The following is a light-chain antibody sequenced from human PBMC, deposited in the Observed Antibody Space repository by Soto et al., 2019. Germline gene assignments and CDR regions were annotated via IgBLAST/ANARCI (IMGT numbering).Light chain of an antibody. J-gene: IGKJ1*01. CDR2: GTS. V-gene: IGKV3D-15*01. CDR1: QSVSTY. Sequence: IWMTQCPCTLSVSPGERVTLSCRASQSVSTYLAWYQQKPGQAPRLLIYGTSSRATGIPTRFSGSGSGTDFTLTISCLQSEDFATYYCQQYYSYPTFCQGAKVDIK. CDR3: QQYYSYPT.